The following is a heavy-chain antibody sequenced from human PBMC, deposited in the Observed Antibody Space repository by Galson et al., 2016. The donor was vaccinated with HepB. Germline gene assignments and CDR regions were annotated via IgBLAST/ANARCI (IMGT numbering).Heavy chain of an antibody. CDR2: ISAYNGNT. CDR3: ARVYPGVTLDF. CDR1: GYTFSSYE. J-gene: IGHJ3*01. Sequence: SCKASGYTFSSYEISWVRQAPGQGLEWLGWISAYNGNTKYPHKVQGRVTMTTDASTSTAYMELRSLRSDDTAGYYCARVYPGVTLDFWGQGTMVTVSA. V-gene: IGHV1-18*01. D-gene: IGHD2-8*01.